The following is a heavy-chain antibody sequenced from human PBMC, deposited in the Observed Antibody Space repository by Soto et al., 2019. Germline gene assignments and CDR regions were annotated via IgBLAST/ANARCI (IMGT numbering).Heavy chain of an antibody. CDR2: IRAYNGNT. D-gene: IGHD4-17*01. J-gene: IGHJ6*02. CDR1: GYTFTSYG. V-gene: IGHV1-18*01. CDR3: ATLSGTQYGDPPVEGMDV. Sequence: QVQLVQSGAEVKKPGASVKVSCKASGYTFTSYGISWVRQAPGQGLEWMGWIRAYNGNTNYAQKLQGRVTMTTDTSTSTAYMELRSLRSDDTAVYYCATLSGTQYGDPPVEGMDVWGQGTTVTVSS.